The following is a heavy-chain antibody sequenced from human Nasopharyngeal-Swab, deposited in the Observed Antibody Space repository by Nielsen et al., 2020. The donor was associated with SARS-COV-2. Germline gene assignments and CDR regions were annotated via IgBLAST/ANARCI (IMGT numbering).Heavy chain of an antibody. J-gene: IGHJ4*02. Sequence: WVRQAPGQGLEWMGIINPSGGSTSYAQKFQGRVTMTRDTSTSTVYMELSSLRSEDTVVYYCARDQKYSGYDGSGYWGQGTLVTVSS. CDR3: ARDQKYSGYDGSGY. D-gene: IGHD5-12*01. CDR2: INPSGGST. V-gene: IGHV1-46*01.